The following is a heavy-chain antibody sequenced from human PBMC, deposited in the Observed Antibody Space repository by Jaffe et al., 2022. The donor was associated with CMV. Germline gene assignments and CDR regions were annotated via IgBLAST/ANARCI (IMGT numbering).Heavy chain of an antibody. V-gene: IGHV4-4*02. D-gene: IGHD6-19*01. J-gene: IGHJ3*01. CDR2: IYHSGST. Sequence: QVQLEESGPGLVMPSGTLSLTCVVFGDPINSSYWWTWVREPPGKGLEWIGEIYHSGSTNYNPSLKSRVTISVDKPKNQFSLKLSSVTAADTAVYYCATSYASGWYFSKDPLHFWGQGRMVTVSS. CDR3: ATSYASGWYFSKDPLHF. CDR1: GDPINSSYW.